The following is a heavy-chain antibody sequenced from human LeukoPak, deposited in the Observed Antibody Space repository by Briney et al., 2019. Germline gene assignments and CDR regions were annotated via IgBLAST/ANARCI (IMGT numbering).Heavy chain of an antibody. J-gene: IGHJ4*02. D-gene: IGHD4-17*01. Sequence: SETLSLTCTVSGGSISSGDYYWSWIRQPPGKGLEWIAFIYYSGSTYYNPSLKSRVTISVDTSKNQFSLKLSSVTAADTAVYYCARMTTVTQPPRDWGQGTLVTVSS. CDR2: IYYSGST. V-gene: IGHV4-30-4*01. CDR1: GGSISSGDYY. CDR3: ARMTTVTQPPRD.